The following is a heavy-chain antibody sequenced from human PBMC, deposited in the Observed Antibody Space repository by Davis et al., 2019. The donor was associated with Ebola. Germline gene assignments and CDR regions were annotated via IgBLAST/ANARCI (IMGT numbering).Heavy chain of an antibody. J-gene: IGHJ4*02. CDR2: IFSNDEK. CDR3: ARKHSGWYDYFDY. Sequence: SGPTLVKPTETLTLTCTVSGFSLSNARMGVSWIRQPPGKALEWLAHIFSNDEKSYSTSLKSRLTISKDTSKSQVVLTMTNMDPVDTATYYCARKHSGWYDYFDYWGQGTLVTVSS. V-gene: IGHV2-26*01. D-gene: IGHD6-19*01. CDR1: GFSLSNARMG.